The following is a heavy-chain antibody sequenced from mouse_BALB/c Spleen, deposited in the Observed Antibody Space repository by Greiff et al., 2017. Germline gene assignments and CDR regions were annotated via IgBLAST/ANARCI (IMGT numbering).Heavy chain of an antibody. CDR3: SYYYGSSPYAMDY. V-gene: IGHV1-14*01. CDR2: INPYNDGT. Sequence: EVQLQESGPELVKPGASVTMSCKASGYTFTSYVMHWVKQKPGQGLEWIGYINPYNDGTKYNEKFKGKATLTSDKSSSTAYMELSSLTSEDSAVYYCSYYYGSSPYAMDYWGQGTSVTVSS. D-gene: IGHD1-1*01. CDR1: GYTFTSYV. J-gene: IGHJ4*01.